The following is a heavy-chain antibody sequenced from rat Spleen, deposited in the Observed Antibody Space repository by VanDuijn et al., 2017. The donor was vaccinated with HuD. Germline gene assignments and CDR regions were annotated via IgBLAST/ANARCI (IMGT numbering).Heavy chain of an antibody. CDR1: GYSITCTYR. CDR3: ARGVMDA. V-gene: IGHV3-3*01. Sequence: EVQLQESGPGLVKPSQSLSLTCSVTGYSITCTYRCNWIRKFPGNKLEWMGYINSAGSTNYNPSLKSRISITRDTSKNQFFLQVNSVTTEDTATYYCARGVMDAWGQGASVTVSS. CDR2: INSAGST. J-gene: IGHJ4*01.